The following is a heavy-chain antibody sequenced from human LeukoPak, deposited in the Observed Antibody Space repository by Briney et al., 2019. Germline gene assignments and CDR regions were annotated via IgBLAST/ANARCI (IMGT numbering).Heavy chain of an antibody. J-gene: IGHJ4*02. Sequence: AGGSLGLSCAASGFTFSSYWMTWVRQAPGKGLEWVAYIKHDGTEKSYVDSVKGRFTISRDNAKNSLFLQMNSLRVEDTAMYYCAREATGDLDYWGQGTLVTVSS. D-gene: IGHD5-12*01. CDR1: GFTFSSYW. CDR2: IKHDGTEK. CDR3: AREATGDLDY. V-gene: IGHV3-7*03.